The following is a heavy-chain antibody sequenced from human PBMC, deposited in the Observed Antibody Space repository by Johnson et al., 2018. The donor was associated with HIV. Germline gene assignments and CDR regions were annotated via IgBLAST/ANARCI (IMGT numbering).Heavy chain of an antibody. CDR2: ISWNSGSI. V-gene: IGHV3-9*01. CDR1: GFTFDDYA. J-gene: IGHJ3*02. Sequence: DVQVVESGGGVVQPGRSLRLSCAASGFTFDDYAMHWVRQAPGKGLEWVSGISWNSGSIGYADSVKGRFTISRDNAKNSLYLQMNSLRAEDTALYYCAKALSAVVTRAFDIWSQGTMVTVSS. CDR3: AKALSAVVTRAFDI. D-gene: IGHD4-23*01.